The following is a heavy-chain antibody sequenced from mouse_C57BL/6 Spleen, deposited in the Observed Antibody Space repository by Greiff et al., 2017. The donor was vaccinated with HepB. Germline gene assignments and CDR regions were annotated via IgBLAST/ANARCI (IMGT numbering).Heavy chain of an antibody. D-gene: IGHD1-1*01. CDR3: ARGGLLEDFDY. V-gene: IGHV1-64*01. CDR2: IHPNSGST. CDR1: GYTFTSYW. J-gene: IGHJ2*01. Sequence: QVQLQQSGAELVKPGASVKLSCKASGYTFTSYWMHWVKQRPGQGLEWIGMIHPNSGSTNYNEKFKSKATLTVDKSSSTAYMQLSSLTSEDSAVYYCARGGLLEDFDYWGQGTTLTVSS.